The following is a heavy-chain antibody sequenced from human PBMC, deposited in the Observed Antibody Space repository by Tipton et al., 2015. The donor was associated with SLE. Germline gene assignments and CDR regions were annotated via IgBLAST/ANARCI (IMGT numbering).Heavy chain of an antibody. CDR2: LSGSGGST. CDR1: GFTFSNYA. D-gene: IGHD7-27*01. V-gene: IGHV3-23*01. J-gene: IGHJ6*02. Sequence: SLRLSCAASGFTFSNYAMSWVRQAPGTGLEWVSTLSGSGGSTHYADSLKGRFTISRDNSKNTLFLQMNSLRVEDTAVYYCARGLGIILPRLDVWGQGTTVTVSS. CDR3: ARGLGIILPRLDV.